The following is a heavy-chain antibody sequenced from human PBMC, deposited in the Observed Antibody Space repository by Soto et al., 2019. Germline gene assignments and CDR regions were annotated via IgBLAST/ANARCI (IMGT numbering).Heavy chain of an antibody. D-gene: IGHD6-13*01. J-gene: IGHJ4*02. CDR3: ASGKKQQLDGALDY. CDR2: INPNSGGT. CDR1: GYTFTGYY. V-gene: IGHV1-2*04. Sequence: VKVSCKASGYTFTGYYIHWVRQAPGQGLEWMGWINPNSGGTNYAQKFQGWVTMTRDTSISTAYMDLSRLTSDDTAVYYCASGKKQQLDGALDYWGQGTLVTVSS.